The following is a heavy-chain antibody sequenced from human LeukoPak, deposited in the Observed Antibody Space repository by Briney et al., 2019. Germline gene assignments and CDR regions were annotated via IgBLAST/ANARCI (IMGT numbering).Heavy chain of an antibody. CDR2: IYYSGST. Sequence: NSSETLSLTCTVSGDSISSYYWNWIRQPPGKGLEWIGYIYYSGSTNYNPSLKSRVTISVDTSKNQFSLELSSVTAADTAVYYCARETYYYDSSGYYQYHFDHWGQGTLVTVSS. V-gene: IGHV4-59*01. CDR1: GDSISSYY. J-gene: IGHJ4*02. CDR3: ARETYYYDSSGYYQYHFDH. D-gene: IGHD3-22*01.